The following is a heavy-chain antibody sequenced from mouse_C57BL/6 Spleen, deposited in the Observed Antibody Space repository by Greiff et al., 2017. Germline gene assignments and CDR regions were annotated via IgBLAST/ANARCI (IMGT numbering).Heavy chain of an antibody. CDR1: GFTFSSYA. CDR2: ISSGGDNI. J-gene: IGHJ1*03. D-gene: IGHD3-3*01. CDR3: TRKPPREDIDV. V-gene: IGHV5-9-1*02. Sequence: EVQRVESGEGLVKPARSLSLSCAVSGFTFSSYAMSWVRQTPERKLEWVAYISSGGDNIYYAATVKCRITISRDNARNTLYLQMSSLKSEDTAMYYCTRKPPREDIDVWGTGTTVTVSS.